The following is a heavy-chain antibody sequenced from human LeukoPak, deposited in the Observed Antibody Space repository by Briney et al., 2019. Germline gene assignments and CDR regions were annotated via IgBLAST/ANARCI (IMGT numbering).Heavy chain of an antibody. CDR2: IYYSGST. J-gene: IGHJ3*02. V-gene: IGHV4-59*08. CDR3: ARHRKRITGTTHAFDI. Sequence: SETLSLTCTVSGGSISSYYWSWIRQPPGKGLEWIGYIYYSGSTNYNPSLKSRVTISVDTSKNQFSLKLSSVTAADTAVYYCARHRKRITGTTHAFDIWGQGTMVTVSS. CDR1: GGSISSYY. D-gene: IGHD1-7*01.